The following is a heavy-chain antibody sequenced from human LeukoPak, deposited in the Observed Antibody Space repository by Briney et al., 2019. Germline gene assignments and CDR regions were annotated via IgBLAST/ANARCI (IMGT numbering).Heavy chain of an antibody. J-gene: IGHJ5*02. V-gene: IGHV3-48*04. CDR1: GFTFSNAW. D-gene: IGHD2-2*02. Sequence: GGSLRLSCAASGFTFSNAWMSWVRQAPGKGLEWVSYISSSSSTIYYADSVKGRFTISRDNAKNSLYLQMNSLRAEDTAVYYCASEYCSSTSCYKYWFDPWGQGTLVTVSS. CDR2: ISSSSSTI. CDR3: ASEYCSSTSCYKYWFDP.